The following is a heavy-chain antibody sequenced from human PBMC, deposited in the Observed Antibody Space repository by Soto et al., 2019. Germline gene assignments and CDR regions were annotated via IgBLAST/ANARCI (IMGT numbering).Heavy chain of an antibody. CDR2: IYYSGNI. CDR1: GGSISSSSYY. D-gene: IGHD6-19*01. CDR3: ARRASSGYYFDY. J-gene: IGHJ4*02. V-gene: IGHV4-39*01. Sequence: QLQLQESGPGLVKPSETLSLTCTVSGGSISSSSYYWGWIRQPPGKGLEWIGSIYYSGNIYYNPSLKSRVTISVDTSKNQFSLKLSSVTAADTAVYYCARRASSGYYFDYWGQGTLVTVSS.